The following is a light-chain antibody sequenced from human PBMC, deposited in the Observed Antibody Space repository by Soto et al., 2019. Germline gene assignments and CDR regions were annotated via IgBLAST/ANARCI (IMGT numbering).Light chain of an antibody. CDR1: QSISSY. Sequence: DIQLTQSPSTLSSSVGDRVTITWRASQSISSYLNWYQQKPGKAPKLLSYAASSLQSGVPSRFSGSGSGTDFTLTISSLKPEDFETYYCQQSYSTPLTFGGGTKVDIK. J-gene: IGKJ4*01. CDR3: QQSYSTPLT. V-gene: IGKV1-39*01. CDR2: AAS.